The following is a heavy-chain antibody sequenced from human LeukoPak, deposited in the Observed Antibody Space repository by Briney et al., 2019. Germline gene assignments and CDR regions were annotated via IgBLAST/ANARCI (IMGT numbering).Heavy chain of an antibody. V-gene: IGHV3-7*03. D-gene: IGHD3-3*01. CDR2: IKQDGSEK. CDR1: GFTFSSYW. J-gene: IGHJ6*02. Sequence: GGSLRLSCAASGFTFSSYWMSWVRQAPGKGLEWVVNIKQDGSEKYYVDSVKGRFTISRDNAKNSLYLQMNSLRAEDTAVYCCARDGTYYDFWSGYPHYYGMDVWGQGTTVTVSS. CDR3: ARDGTYYDFWSGYPHYYGMDV.